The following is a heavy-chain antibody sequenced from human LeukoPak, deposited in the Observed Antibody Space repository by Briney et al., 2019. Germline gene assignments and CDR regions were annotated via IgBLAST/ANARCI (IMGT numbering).Heavy chain of an antibody. CDR3: ARRSDLSLDY. CDR2: IYPGNSDT. D-gene: IGHD3/OR15-3a*01. V-gene: IGHV5-51*01. CDR1: RYSFTSYW. J-gene: IGHJ4*02. Sequence: GESLKISCKGSRYSFTSYWIGWVRQMPGKGLEWMGIIYPGNSDTRHSPSFQGQVTISADKSISTAYLQWSSLKASDTAMYYCARRSDLSLDYWGQGTLVTVSS.